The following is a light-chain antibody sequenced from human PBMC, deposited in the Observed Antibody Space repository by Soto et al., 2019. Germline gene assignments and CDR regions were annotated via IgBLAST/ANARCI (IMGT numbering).Light chain of an antibody. J-gene: IGKJ2*01. V-gene: IGKV3-15*01. CDR1: QSVSSY. CDR2: DAS. CDR3: LLYSTWPPLYT. Sequence: EIVMTQSPATLSVSLGERVTLSCRASQSVSSYLAWYQQKPGQAPRLLISDASTRATDIPDRFSGSGSGTDFTLTISSLQSTDLAVYYCLLYSTWPPLYTFGQGTKLEIK.